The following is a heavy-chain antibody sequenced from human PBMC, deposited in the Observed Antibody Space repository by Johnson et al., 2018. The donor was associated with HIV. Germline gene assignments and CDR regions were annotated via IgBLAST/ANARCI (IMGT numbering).Heavy chain of an antibody. V-gene: IGHV3-33*08. CDR1: GFTFSNYA. Sequence: QVQLVESGGGVVQPGRSLRLSCAASGFTFSNYAMHWVRQAPGKGLEWVAVIWYDGSNKYYADSVKGRFTISRDNAKNSLYLQMNSLSAEDTAVYYCARDAKYYYDSSGYYYEHDAFDIWGQGTMVTVSS. CDR3: ARDAKYYYDSSGYYYEHDAFDI. D-gene: IGHD3-22*01. CDR2: IWYDGSNK. J-gene: IGHJ3*02.